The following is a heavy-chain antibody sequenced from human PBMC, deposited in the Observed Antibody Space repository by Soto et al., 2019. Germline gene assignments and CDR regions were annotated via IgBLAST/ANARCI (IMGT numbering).Heavy chain of an antibody. J-gene: IGHJ6*03. CDR3: AKDWEYCSSTSCYYYMDV. D-gene: IGHD2-2*01. Sequence: HPGGSLRLSCAASGFTFSSYAMSWVRQAPGKGLEWVSAISGSGGSTYYADSVKGRFTISRDNSKNTLYLQMNSLRAEDTAVYYCAKDWEYCSSTSCYYYMDVWGKGTTVTVSS. V-gene: IGHV3-23*01. CDR1: GFTFSSYA. CDR2: ISGSGGST.